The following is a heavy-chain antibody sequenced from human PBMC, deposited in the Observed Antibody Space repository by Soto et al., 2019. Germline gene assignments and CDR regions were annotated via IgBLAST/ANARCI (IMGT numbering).Heavy chain of an antibody. D-gene: IGHD3-10*01. J-gene: IGHJ4*02. CDR1: GGSISSSSYY. CDR3: ARSSVWFGFSSRY. V-gene: IGHV4-39*01. CDR2: IYYSGST. Sequence: QLQLQESGPGLVKPSETLSLTCTVSGGSISSSSYYWGWIRQPPGKGLEWIGSIYYSGSTYYNPSLKSRVTISVDTSKNQFSLKLSSVTAADTAVYYCARSSVWFGFSSRYWGQGTLVTVSS.